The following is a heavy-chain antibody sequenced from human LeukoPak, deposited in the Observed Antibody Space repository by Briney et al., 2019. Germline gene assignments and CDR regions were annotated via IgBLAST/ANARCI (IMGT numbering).Heavy chain of an antibody. Sequence: GASVKVSCKASGYTFTSYYMHWVRQAPGQGLEWMGWINPNSGGTNYAQKFQGRVTMTRDTSISTAYMGLSRLRSDDTAVYYCARDSDYGDYYYWGQGTLVTVSS. CDR3: ARDSDYGDYYY. CDR2: INPNSGGT. CDR1: GYTFTSYY. J-gene: IGHJ4*02. V-gene: IGHV1-2*02. D-gene: IGHD4-17*01.